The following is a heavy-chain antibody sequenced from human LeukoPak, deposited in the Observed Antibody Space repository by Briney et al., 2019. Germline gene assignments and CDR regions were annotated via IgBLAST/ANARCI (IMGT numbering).Heavy chain of an antibody. D-gene: IGHD3-3*01. Sequence: PGGSPRLSCAASGFTFTIYGMYWVRQAPGKGLEWVAMISYDESNKYYTDSVKGRFTISRDNSKNTLYLQINNPRVEDTAVYYCAKRYYDFPLDYWGQGTLVTVSS. CDR3: AKRYYDFPLDY. J-gene: IGHJ4*02. CDR2: ISYDESNK. V-gene: IGHV3-30*18. CDR1: GFTFTIYG.